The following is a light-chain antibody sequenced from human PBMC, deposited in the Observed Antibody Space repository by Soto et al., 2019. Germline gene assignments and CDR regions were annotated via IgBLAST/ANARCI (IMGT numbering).Light chain of an antibody. CDR3: QQRSSWPPMYT. CDR1: QSVGTY. J-gene: IGKJ2*01. CDR2: DAS. V-gene: IGKV3-11*01. Sequence: EIVMTQSPATLSLSPGERVTLSCRASQSVGTYLAWYQQKPGQAPRLLIYDASNRATGIPARFSGSGSGTDFTLTISSLEPEDFAVYYCQQRSSWPPMYTFGQGTNLEIK.